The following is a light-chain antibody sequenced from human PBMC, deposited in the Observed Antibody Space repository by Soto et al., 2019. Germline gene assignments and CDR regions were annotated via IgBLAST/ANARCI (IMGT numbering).Light chain of an antibody. J-gene: IGKJ4*01. CDR1: QSVSSSY. V-gene: IGKV3-20*01. CDR3: QQYGSPLLT. CDR2: GAS. Sequence: EIVLTQSPGTLSLSPGERATLSCRASQSVSSSYLAWYQQKPGQAPRLLIYGASSRATGIPDRFNGSGSGTDFTLTISRLEPEDFAVYYCQQYGSPLLTFGGGSKVEIK.